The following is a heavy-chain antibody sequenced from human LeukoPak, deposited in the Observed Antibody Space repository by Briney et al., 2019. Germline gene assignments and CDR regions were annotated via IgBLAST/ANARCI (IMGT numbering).Heavy chain of an antibody. J-gene: IGHJ4*02. CDR1: GFTFSSYA. V-gene: IGHV3-23*01. D-gene: IGHD6-6*01. Sequence: AGSLRLSCAASGFTFSSYAMSWVRQAPGKGLEWVSTISGSASSTYYADSVKGRFTISRDNSKNTLYLQMNSLRAEDTAVYYCAKESIAEENWGQGTLVTVSS. CDR3: AKESIAEEN. CDR2: ISGSASST.